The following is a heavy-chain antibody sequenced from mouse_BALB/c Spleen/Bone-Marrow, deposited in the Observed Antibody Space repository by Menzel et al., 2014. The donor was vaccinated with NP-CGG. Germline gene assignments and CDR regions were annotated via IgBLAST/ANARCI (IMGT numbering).Heavy chain of an antibody. CDR1: GFTFSSYA. CDR3: ARHGITRLLDY. J-gene: IGHJ2*01. Sequence: EVKGVESGGGLVKPGGSLKLSCAASGFTFSSYAMSWVRQTPEKRLEWVATISSGGSYTYYPDSVEGRFTISRDNAKNHLYLQMSSLRSEDTAMYYCARHGITRLLDYWGQGTTRTVSS. D-gene: IGHD2-4*01. CDR2: ISSGGSYT. V-gene: IGHV5-9-2*01.